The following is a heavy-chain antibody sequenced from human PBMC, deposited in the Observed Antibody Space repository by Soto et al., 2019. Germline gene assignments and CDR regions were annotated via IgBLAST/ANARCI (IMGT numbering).Heavy chain of an antibody. CDR1: GGSFKSGSYS. J-gene: IGHJ4*02. CDR3: ARDFAYFDS. Sequence: PSETLSLTCTVSGGSFKSGSYSWSWIRQPPGKGLEWIGYVYHTGRTSYNPSPKSRVSISMDTFKNQFSLNLDSVTAADTAVYFCARDFAYFDSWGQGTLVTVSS. D-gene: IGHD3-3*01. V-gene: IGHV4-61*01. CDR2: VYHTGRT.